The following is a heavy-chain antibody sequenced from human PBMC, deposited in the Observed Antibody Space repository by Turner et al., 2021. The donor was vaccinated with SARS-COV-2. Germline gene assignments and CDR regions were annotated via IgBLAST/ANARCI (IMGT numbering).Heavy chain of an antibody. CDR1: GRTFRSYA. Sequence: QVQLVQSGAEVKKSGSSVRVYCKASGRTFRSYAITWVPQAPGQGREWMRWSIPSYATTNYAQKFQGRVTITAEESTSTAYMDLDSLRSEDTAIYYCARVYSYDSSGYYYDYWGQGTLVTVSS. CDR3: ARVYSYDSSGYYYDY. D-gene: IGHD3-22*01. J-gene: IGHJ4*02. CDR2: SIPSYATT. V-gene: IGHV1-69*13.